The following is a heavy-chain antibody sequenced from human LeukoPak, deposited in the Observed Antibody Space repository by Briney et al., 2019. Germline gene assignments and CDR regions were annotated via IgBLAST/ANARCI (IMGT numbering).Heavy chain of an antibody. CDR1: GYTFTQYY. CDR2: INPNSGGT. V-gene: IGHV1-2*02. Sequence: ASVTVSFMDSGYTFTQYYMHWVRQAPGQGLEWMGWINPNSGGTNYAQKFQGRVTLTRDTSISTAYMELSWLRSDDTAVYYCATWGSSWCDYWGQGTLVTVSS. CDR3: ATWGSSWCDY. D-gene: IGHD6-13*01. J-gene: IGHJ4*02.